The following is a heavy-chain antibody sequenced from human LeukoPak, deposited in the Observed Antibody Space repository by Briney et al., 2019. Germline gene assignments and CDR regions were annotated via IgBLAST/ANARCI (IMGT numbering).Heavy chain of an antibody. V-gene: IGHV5-51*01. D-gene: IGHD3-22*01. J-gene: IGHJ3*02. CDR3: ARGQDSSGYYHGAFDI. CDR1: GYSFTNYW. CDR2: VYPGDSDT. Sequence: GVSLKISCKGSGYSFTNYWIGWVRQMPGKGLEWMGIVYPGDSDTKYSQSFQGQVTISADKSVSTAYLQWSSLKASDTAMYYCARGQDSSGYYHGAFDIWGQGTMVTVSS.